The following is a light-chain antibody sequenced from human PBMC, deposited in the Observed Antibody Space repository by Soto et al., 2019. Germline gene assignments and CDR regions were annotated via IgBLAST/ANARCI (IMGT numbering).Light chain of an antibody. V-gene: IGLV2-14*01. CDR3: SSYTSGSTLVV. CDR2: EVS. J-gene: IGLJ2*01. CDR1: SYDVGGYNF. Sequence: QSALTQPASVSGSPGQSITISCTGTSYDVGGYNFVSWYQQHPGKAPKLMIYEVSHRPSGVSNRFSGSKSGNTASLTISGLQAEDEDAYYCSSYTSGSTLVVFGGGTKLTVL.